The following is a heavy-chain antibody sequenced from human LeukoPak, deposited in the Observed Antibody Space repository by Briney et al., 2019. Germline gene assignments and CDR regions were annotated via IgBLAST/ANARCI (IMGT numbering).Heavy chain of an antibody. CDR3: TTELDVRPNHY. D-gene: IGHD1-14*01. CDR1: GLTFSNAW. Sequence: PGGSLXLSCAASGLTFSNAWMSWVRQAPGKGLEWVGRIKRKSDGWTTDYAAPVKGRFTISRDDSKNTLYLQMNSLKSEDTAIYYXTTELDVRPNHYWGQGTLVTVSS. V-gene: IGHV3-15*01. J-gene: IGHJ4*02. CDR2: IKRKSDGWTT.